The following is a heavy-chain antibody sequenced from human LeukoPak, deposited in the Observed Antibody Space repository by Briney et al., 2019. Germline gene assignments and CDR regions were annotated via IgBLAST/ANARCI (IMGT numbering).Heavy chain of an antibody. D-gene: IGHD1-14*01. J-gene: IGHJ4*01. V-gene: IGHV3-64D*06. Sequence: GGSLRLSCSASGFTFSSLGMHWVRQAPGKGLEHVSTIGSDGDSTYYADSVKDRFTISRDNSKNALYLQMTSLRPEDSAVYYCVSPVFINYWGQGALVTVSS. CDR2: IGSDGDST. CDR1: GFTFSSLG. CDR3: VSPVFINY.